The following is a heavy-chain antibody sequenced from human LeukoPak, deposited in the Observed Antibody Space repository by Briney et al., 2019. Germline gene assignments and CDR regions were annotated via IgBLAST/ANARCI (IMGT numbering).Heavy chain of an antibody. D-gene: IGHD3-22*01. CDR2: VHYSGST. CDR3: ATYYSDSSAFHYLDS. J-gene: IGHJ4*02. Sequence: PSETLSLTCTVSGGSISGYYWSWIRQPPEKGLEWIGYVHYSGSTNYNPSLKSRVIISVDTSKNQFSLKLSSVTAADTAVYYCATYYSDSSAFHYLDSWGQGTLVTVSS. V-gene: IGHV4-59*03. CDR1: GGSISGYY.